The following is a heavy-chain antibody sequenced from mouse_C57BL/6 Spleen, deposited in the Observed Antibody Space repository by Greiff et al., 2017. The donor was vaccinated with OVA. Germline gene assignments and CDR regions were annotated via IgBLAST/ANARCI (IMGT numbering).Heavy chain of an antibody. V-gene: IGHV2-2*01. D-gene: IGHD1-1*01. CDR2: IWSGGST. J-gene: IGHJ1*03. CDR1: GFSLTSYG. Sequence: VKLVESGPGLVQPSQSLSITCTVSGFSLTSYGVHWVRQSPGKGLEWLGVIWSGGSTDYNAAFISRLSISKDNSKSQVFFKMNSLQADDTAIYYCARYYYGSSHGYFDVWGTGTTVTVSS. CDR3: ARYYYGSSHGYFDV.